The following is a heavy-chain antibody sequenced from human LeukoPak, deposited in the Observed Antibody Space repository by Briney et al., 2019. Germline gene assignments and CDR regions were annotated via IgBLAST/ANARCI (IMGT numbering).Heavy chain of an antibody. Sequence: GGSLRLSCAASGFTFSSYGMHWVRQAPGKGLEWVAFIRYDGSNKYYADSVKGRFTISRDNSKNTLYLQMNSLRAEDTAVYYCARVSRGPHPYYYHSSGYMDYWGQGTLVTVSS. CDR3: ARVSRGPHPYYYHSSGYMDY. CDR1: GFTFSSYG. V-gene: IGHV3-30*02. CDR2: IRYDGSNK. J-gene: IGHJ4*02. D-gene: IGHD3-22*01.